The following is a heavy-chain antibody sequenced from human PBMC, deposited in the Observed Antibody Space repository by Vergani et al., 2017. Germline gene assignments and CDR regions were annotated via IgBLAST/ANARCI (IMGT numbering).Heavy chain of an antibody. CDR1: GYSITNYW. V-gene: IGHV5-51*03. Sequence: EVQLVQSGAEVKKPGESLKISCQGSGYSITNYWIAWVRQRPGKGLEWMGSIYAGDSDVRYSPSFQGQVTMSVDKSLSTAYLQWSSLKASDTATYYCAKTHDFSSLYSSYNWFDPWVQGTQVTVSS. D-gene: IGHD3-3*01. CDR2: IYAGDSDV. CDR3: AKTHDFSSLYSSYNWFDP. J-gene: IGHJ5*02.